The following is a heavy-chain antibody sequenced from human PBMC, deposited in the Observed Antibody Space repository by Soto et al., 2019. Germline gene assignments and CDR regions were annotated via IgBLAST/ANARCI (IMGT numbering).Heavy chain of an antibody. Sequence: QITLKESGHTLVKPTQTLTLTCTFSGFSLSTNGVGVGWIRQPPGKALEWLALIYWDGDKRYSPSLKSRLTMTKDTSKNQVVLTMTNMDPVDTATYYCAHRRGAYYFDYWGQGTLVTVSS. CDR3: AHRRGAYYFDY. J-gene: IGHJ4*02. CDR2: IYWDGDK. V-gene: IGHV2-5*02. D-gene: IGHD1-26*01. CDR1: GFSLSTNGVG.